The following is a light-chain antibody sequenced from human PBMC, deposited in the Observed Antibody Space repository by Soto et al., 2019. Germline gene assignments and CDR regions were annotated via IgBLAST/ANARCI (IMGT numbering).Light chain of an antibody. CDR3: AAWDDSLNGWV. V-gene: IGLV1-44*01. CDR2: SNH. J-gene: IGLJ3*02. Sequence: QSVLTQPPSSSGTPGQRVTIACSCSSSKIGSNTVNWYQQLPVTAPKLLIYSNHQRPSGGRDRFSASKSGTSASLAISGLQSEDEADYYCAAWDDSLNGWVFGGGTKLTVL. CDR1: SSKIGSNT.